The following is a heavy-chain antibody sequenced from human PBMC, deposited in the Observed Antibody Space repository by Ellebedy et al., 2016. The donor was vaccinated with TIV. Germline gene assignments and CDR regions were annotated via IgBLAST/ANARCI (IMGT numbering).Heavy chain of an antibody. Sequence: SETLSLXXTVSGGSISSGGYYWSWIRQHPGKGLEWIGYIYYSGSTNYNPSLKSRVTISVDTSKNQFSLKLSSVTAADTAVYYCARGVTAWELLGPRHYGMDVWGQGTTVTVSS. J-gene: IGHJ6*02. CDR2: IYYSGST. CDR3: ARGVTAWELLGPRHYGMDV. D-gene: IGHD1-26*01. V-gene: IGHV4-61*08. CDR1: GGSISSGGYY.